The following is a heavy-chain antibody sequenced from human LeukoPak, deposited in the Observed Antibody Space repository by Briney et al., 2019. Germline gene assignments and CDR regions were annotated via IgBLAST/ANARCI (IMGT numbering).Heavy chain of an antibody. J-gene: IGHJ4*02. CDR3: AKSAQRFSSGTYSDY. Sequence: PGGSLRLSCAASGFTFSSYGMHWVRQAPGKGLEYVSAISSNGGSTYYADSVKGRFTISRDNSKNTLYLQMNSLRAEDTAVYYCAKSAQRFSSGTYSDYWGQGTLVTVSS. D-gene: IGHD3-10*01. V-gene: IGHV3-64*04. CDR2: ISSNGGST. CDR1: GFTFSSYG.